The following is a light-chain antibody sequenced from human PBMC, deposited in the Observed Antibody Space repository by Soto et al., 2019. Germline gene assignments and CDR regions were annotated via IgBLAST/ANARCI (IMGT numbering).Light chain of an antibody. Sequence: AIQMTQSPSSLSASVGDRVTITCRASQAIRKDLAWYQQKPGKAPQILIYGASTLQSGVASRFSGSGSGTDFTLTISSLQPEDSAGYYCLQDYSCPFTFGQGTKLDIK. CDR1: QAIRKD. CDR3: LQDYSCPFT. CDR2: GAS. V-gene: IGKV1-6*01. J-gene: IGKJ2*01.